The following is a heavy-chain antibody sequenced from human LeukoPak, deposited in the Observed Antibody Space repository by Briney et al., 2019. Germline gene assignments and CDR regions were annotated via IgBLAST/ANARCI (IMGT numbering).Heavy chain of an antibody. CDR2: LYGGSDT. CDR3: ARVGDHFHWYLDL. CDR1: GFTVSTNY. J-gene: IGHJ2*01. V-gene: IGHV3-53*01. D-gene: IGHD3-10*01. Sequence: GSLRLSCAASGFTVSTNYMNWVRQAPGKGLGWVSILYGGSDTYYADSVKGRFTISRDSSKNILSLQMNNLRAEDTAVYYCARVGDHFHWYLDLWGRGTLVTVSS.